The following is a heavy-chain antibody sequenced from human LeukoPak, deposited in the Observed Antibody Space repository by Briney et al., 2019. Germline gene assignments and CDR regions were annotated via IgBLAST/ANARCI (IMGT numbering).Heavy chain of an antibody. CDR2: ISGSGGST. CDR3: AKDLVPYYYDSSGGNPWYYFDY. J-gene: IGHJ4*02. Sequence: PGGSLRLSCAAPGFTFSSYAMSWVRQAPGKGLEWVSAISGSGGSTYYADSVKGRFTISRDNSKNTLYLQMNSLRAEDTAVYYCAKDLVPYYYDSSGGNPWYYFDYWGQGTLVTVSS. V-gene: IGHV3-23*01. D-gene: IGHD3-22*01. CDR1: GFTFSSYA.